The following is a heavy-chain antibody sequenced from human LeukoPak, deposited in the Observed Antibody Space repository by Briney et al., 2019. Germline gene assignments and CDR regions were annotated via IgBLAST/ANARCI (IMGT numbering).Heavy chain of an antibody. J-gene: IGHJ4*02. D-gene: IGHD6-19*01. Sequence: GGSLRLSCTASGFTFGDYAMSWFRQAPGKGLEWVGFIRSKAYGGTTEYAASVKGRFTISRDDSKSIAYLQMNSLKTEDTAVYYCEGSAVAGIRGLASFLSHWGQGTLVTVSS. CDR1: GFTFGDYA. V-gene: IGHV3-49*03. CDR3: EGSAVAGIRGLASFLSH. CDR2: IRSKAYGGTT.